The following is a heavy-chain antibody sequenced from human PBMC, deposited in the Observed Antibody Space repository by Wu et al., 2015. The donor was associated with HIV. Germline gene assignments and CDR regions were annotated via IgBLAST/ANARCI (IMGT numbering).Heavy chain of an antibody. J-gene: IGHJ6*02. D-gene: IGHD3-9*01. Sequence: QVHLVQSGIEIKRPGASVKVSCKASGYTFRNYGINWVRQAPGHGLEWMGWIDTHNRETEYSQKFRGRVTLTTDTAATTAYLEMRSLRSDDTAVYFCARDLARYFDTDNVAYQYGMDSGAKGP. CDR2: IDTHNRET. V-gene: IGHV1-18*01. CDR1: GYTFRNYG. CDR3: ARDLARYFDTDNVAYQYGMDS.